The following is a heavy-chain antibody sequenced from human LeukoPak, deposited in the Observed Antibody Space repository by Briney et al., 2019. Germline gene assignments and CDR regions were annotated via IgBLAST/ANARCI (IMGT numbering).Heavy chain of an antibody. CDR1: GFTFSSNY. CDR3: ARGTPRGYSYGDYFDC. CDR2: IYSGGTT. J-gene: IGHJ4*02. V-gene: IGHV3-53*01. D-gene: IGHD5-18*01. Sequence: PGGSLRLSCAASGFTFSSNYMSWVRQAPGKGLEWVSVIYSGGTTYYTDSVKGRFTISRDNSKNTLYLQMNSLRAEDTAVYYCARGTPRGYSYGDYFDCWGQGTLVTVSS.